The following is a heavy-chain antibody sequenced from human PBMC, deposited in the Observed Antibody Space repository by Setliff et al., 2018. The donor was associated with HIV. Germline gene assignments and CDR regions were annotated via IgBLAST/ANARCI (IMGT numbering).Heavy chain of an antibody. CDR1: GGSISSSSYY. D-gene: IGHD2-15*01. J-gene: IGHJ6*03. CDR3: ATHVGDRGSYYYYYMDV. CDR2: IYYSGST. Sequence: PSETLSLTCTVSGGSISSSSYYWGWIRQPPGKGLEWIGSIYYSGSTYCNPSLKSRVIISIDMSKNQVSLKLSSVTAADTAVYYCATHVGDRGSYYYYYMDVWGKGTTVTVSS. V-gene: IGHV4-39*01.